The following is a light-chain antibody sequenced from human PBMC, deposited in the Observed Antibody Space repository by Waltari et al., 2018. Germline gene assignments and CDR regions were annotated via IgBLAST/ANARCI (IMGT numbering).Light chain of an antibody. Sequence: DLVMTQSPLSLPVTPGKPASISCRSSQSLLHSNGYNYLDWYLQKPGQSPQLLIYLGSNRASGVPDRFSGSGSGTDFTLKISRVEAEDVGVYYCMQALHTPTFGQGTKVEIK. CDR3: MQALHTPT. V-gene: IGKV2-28*01. J-gene: IGKJ1*01. CDR2: LGS. CDR1: QSLLHSNGYNY.